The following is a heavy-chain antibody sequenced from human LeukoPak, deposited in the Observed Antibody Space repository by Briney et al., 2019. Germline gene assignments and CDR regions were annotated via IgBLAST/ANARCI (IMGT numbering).Heavy chain of an antibody. CDR1: GYTFTSYG. V-gene: IGHV1-2*02. J-gene: IGHJ4*02. CDR3: ARKTGDRVFDY. D-gene: IGHD3-10*01. Sequence: ASVTVSCKASGYTFTSYGISWVRQAPGQGLEWMGWINPNSGGTNYAQKFQGRVTMTRDMSTSTVYMELSSLRSEDTAVYYCARKTGDRVFDYWGQGTLVTVSS. CDR2: INPNSGGT.